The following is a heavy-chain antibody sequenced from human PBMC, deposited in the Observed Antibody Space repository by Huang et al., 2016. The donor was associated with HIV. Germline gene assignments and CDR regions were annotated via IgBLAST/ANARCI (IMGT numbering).Heavy chain of an antibody. V-gene: IGHV4-59*11. CDR2: IYHSGSA. CDR1: GGSISSHY. D-gene: IGHD3-3*01. CDR3: ARDKHDFWSGYSRSYYFDY. J-gene: IGHJ4*02. Sequence: QVQLQESGPGLMKPSETLSLTCSVSGGSISSHYWNWIRQPPGKGLGWIGNIYHSGSANSNPSLKSRVTIAVDTSKNQFSLKLRSVTAADTAVYFCARDKHDFWSGYSRSYYFDYWGQGTLVTVSS.